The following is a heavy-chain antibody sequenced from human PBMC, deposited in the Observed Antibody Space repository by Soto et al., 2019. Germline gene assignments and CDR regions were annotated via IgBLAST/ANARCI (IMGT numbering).Heavy chain of an antibody. J-gene: IGHJ4*02. V-gene: IGHV3-30*18. CDR1: GFTFRFYG. D-gene: IGHD2-15*01. CDR2: ISHDGSNA. Sequence: GGSLRLSCAASGFTFRFYGMHWVRQPPGKGLECVAVISHDGSNAFYADSVKGRFTISRDNSKNMLYLQMNSLKPEDTAVYYCAKDRGGDCSDDACYFGGDYWGRGNLVTVSS. CDR3: AKDRGGDCSDDACYFGGDY.